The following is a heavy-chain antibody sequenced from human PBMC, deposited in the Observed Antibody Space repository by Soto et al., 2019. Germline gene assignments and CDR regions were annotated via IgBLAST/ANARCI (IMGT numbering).Heavy chain of an antibody. V-gene: IGHV1-46*01. J-gene: IGHJ6*02. CDR3: AREYCSSTSCSDPYYYYYGMDV. CDR1: GYTFTSYY. D-gene: IGHD2-2*01. CDR2: INPSGGST. Sequence: ASVKVSCKASGYTFTSYYMHWVRQAPGQGLEWMGIINPSGGSTSYAQKFQGGVTMTRDTSTSTVYMELSSLRSEDTAVYYCAREYCSSTSCSDPYYYYYGMDVWGQGTTVTVSS.